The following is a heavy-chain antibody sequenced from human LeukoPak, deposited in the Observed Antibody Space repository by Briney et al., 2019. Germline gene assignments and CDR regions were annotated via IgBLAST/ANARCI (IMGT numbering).Heavy chain of an antibody. Sequence: PSETLSLTCTVSGGSISNGGYYWSWIRQHPGKGLEWIGYIYYSGSTYYNPSPKSRVTISVDTSKNQFSLKLSSVTAADTAVYYCARAATSSSWYTVDYWGQGTLVTVSS. V-gene: IGHV4-31*03. D-gene: IGHD6-13*01. CDR1: GGSISNGGYY. J-gene: IGHJ4*02. CDR3: ARAATSSSWYTVDY. CDR2: IYYSGST.